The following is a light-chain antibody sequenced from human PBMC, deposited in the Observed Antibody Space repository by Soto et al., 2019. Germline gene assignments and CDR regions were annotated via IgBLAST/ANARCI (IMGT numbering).Light chain of an antibody. CDR3: LQHNGYLWT. CDR1: QGIGGD. Sequence: DIQMTQSPSSLSASVGDRVTITCRASQGIGGDLAWFQQKPGKAPRRLIYGASTLQSGVPSRFSGSGSGTEFTLTITSLQPEDFATYFCLQHNGYLWTFGQGTKV. J-gene: IGKJ1*01. CDR2: GAS. V-gene: IGKV1-17*01.